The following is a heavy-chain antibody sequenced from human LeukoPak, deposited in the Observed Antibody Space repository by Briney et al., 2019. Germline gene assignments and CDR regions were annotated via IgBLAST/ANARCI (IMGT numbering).Heavy chain of an antibody. Sequence: VASVKVSRKASGGTFSSYAISWVRQAPGQGLEWMGGIIPIFGTANYAQKFQGRVTITTDESTSTAYMELSSLRSEDTAVYYCARAIMGMIVSRYYFDYWGQGTLVTVSS. J-gene: IGHJ4*02. D-gene: IGHD3-22*01. CDR1: GGTFSSYA. CDR2: IIPIFGTA. CDR3: ARAIMGMIVSRYYFDY. V-gene: IGHV1-69*05.